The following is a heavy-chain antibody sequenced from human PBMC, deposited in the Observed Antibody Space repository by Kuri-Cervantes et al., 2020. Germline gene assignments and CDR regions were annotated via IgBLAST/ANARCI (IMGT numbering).Heavy chain of an antibody. CDR3: ARDLQSRAEYYYYYGMDV. CDR2: IYYSGST. Sequence: SETLSLTCTVSGGSVSSGSYYWSWIRQPPGKGLEWIGYIYYSGSTNYNPSLKSRVTISVDTSKNQFSLKLSSVTAADTAVYYCARDLQSRAEYYYYYGMDVWGQGITVTVSS. CDR1: GGSVSSGSYY. J-gene: IGHJ6*02. V-gene: IGHV4-61*01. D-gene: IGHD6-13*01.